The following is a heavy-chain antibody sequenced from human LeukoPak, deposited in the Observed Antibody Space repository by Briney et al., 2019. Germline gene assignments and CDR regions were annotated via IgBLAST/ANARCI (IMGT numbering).Heavy chain of an antibody. V-gene: IGHV3-53*04. CDR3: ATAGSSELLWDYAMDV. D-gene: IGHD3-10*01. CDR2: TYAGGST. Sequence: GSLRLSCAASGFTVSSNYMSWVRQAPGKGLGWVSLTYAGGSTYYADAVKGRFTISRHNSKNTLHLQMNSLRVEDTAVYYCATAGSSELLWDYAMDVWGQGTTVTVSS. J-gene: IGHJ6*02. CDR1: GFTVSSNY.